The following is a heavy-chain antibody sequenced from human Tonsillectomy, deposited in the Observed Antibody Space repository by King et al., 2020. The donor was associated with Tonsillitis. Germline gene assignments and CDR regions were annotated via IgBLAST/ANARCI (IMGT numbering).Heavy chain of an antibody. V-gene: IGHV3-30*02. Sequence: VQLVESGGGVVPPGGSLRLSCAASGFSFHNYGMHWVRQAPGKGLEWVAFIRYDGSNKYYADSVKGRFTISRDNSKNTLYLQMSSLRAEDTAVYFCAKHQKLLWFGELPNYGLDVWGQGTTVTVSS. J-gene: IGHJ6*02. CDR2: IRYDGSNK. D-gene: IGHD3-10*01. CDR1: GFSFHNYG. CDR3: AKHQKLLWFGELPNYGLDV.